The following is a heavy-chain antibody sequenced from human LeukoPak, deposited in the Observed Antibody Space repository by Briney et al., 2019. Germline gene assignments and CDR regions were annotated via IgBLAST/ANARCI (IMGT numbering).Heavy chain of an antibody. V-gene: IGHV3-7*01. CDR1: GFTFSTNW. Sequence: GGSLRLSCAASGFTFSTNWMSWVRQAPGKGLEWVANIKPDGSDKYYVGSVEGRFTISRDNAKNSLYLQMNSLRADDTSVYYCARVGGIVVVPAAPLDYWGQGTLVTVSS. CDR2: IKPDGSDK. D-gene: IGHD2-2*01. J-gene: IGHJ4*02. CDR3: ARVGGIVVVPAAPLDY.